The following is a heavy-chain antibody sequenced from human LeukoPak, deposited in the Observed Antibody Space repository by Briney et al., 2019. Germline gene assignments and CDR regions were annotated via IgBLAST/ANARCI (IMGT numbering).Heavy chain of an antibody. D-gene: IGHD2-2*01. J-gene: IGHJ5*02. CDR2: LNPNSGGT. Sequence: ASVKVSCKASGYSFTAYYINWVRQAPGQGLEWMGRLNPNSGGTNYAQKFQGRVTMARDTSISTAYMEVSRLRSDDTAVYYCARAKSQDCSIVNCQEWFDPWGQGTLVTVSS. CDR3: ARAKSQDCSIVNCQEWFDP. CDR1: GYSFTAYY. V-gene: IGHV1-2*06.